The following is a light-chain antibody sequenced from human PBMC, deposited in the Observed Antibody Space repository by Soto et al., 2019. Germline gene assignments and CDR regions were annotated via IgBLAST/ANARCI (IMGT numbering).Light chain of an antibody. J-gene: IGKJ4*01. CDR3: QQYGSSPLT. CDR2: GAS. CDR1: QSVSSN. Sequence: EIVWTQSPATLSLWPVDRATFSCRASQSVSSNLAWYQQKPGQAPRLLIYGASSRATGVPARFSGNGSGTDFSLTISRLEPEDFAVYYCQQYGSSPLTFGGGTKVDIK. V-gene: IGKV3-20*01.